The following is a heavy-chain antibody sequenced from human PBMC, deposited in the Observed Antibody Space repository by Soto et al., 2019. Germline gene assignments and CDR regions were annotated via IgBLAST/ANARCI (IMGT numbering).Heavy chain of an antibody. D-gene: IGHD3-10*01. Sequence: SETLSLTCSVSGDSIIRNGYFWTWIRQHPGKGLEWIGYIYYDGRSYYTPSLKSRVIISVDTSKNQFSLNLTAVTAADTAVYYCARGTMLRGPGYYYAMDVWGQGTTVTVSS. CDR2: IYYDGRS. CDR3: ARGTMLRGPGYYYAMDV. V-gene: IGHV4-31*03. CDR1: GDSIIRNGYF. J-gene: IGHJ6*02.